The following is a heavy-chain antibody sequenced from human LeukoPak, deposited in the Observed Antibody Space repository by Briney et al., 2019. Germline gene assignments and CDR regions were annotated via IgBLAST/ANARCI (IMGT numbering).Heavy chain of an antibody. V-gene: IGHV3-30*02. Sequence: GGSRRLACAAAGFTFSSDGMHWVRQAPGRGLEWVTFIRYDGSNKYFADSVKGRFTISRDNSKNTLLLQMNSLRAEDSAVYYCANQCGGGCSGDRWGQGTLVTVSS. CDR3: ANQCGGGCSGDR. CDR2: IRYDGSNK. J-gene: IGHJ5*02. D-gene: IGHD2-21*02. CDR1: GFTFSSDG.